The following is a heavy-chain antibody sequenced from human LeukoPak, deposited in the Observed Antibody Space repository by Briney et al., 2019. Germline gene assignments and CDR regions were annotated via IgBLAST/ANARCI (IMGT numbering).Heavy chain of an antibody. CDR1: GFAFSRPA. CDR2: IRSKPNNYAT. J-gene: IGHJ4*02. Sequence: GGSLRLSCAASGFAFSRPAMHWLRQAPGKGLEWVGRIRSKPNNYATTYSASVQGRFSISRDDSKNMTFLHMNSLKAEDTAVYYCARDRFAGHWWLFDYWGQGTLVTVSS. CDR3: ARDRFAGHWWLFDY. D-gene: IGHD6-19*01. V-gene: IGHV3-73*01.